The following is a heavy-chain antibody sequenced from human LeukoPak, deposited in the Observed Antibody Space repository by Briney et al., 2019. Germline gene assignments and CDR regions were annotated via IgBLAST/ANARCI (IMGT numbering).Heavy chain of an antibody. D-gene: IGHD3-3*01. CDR1: GYSISSGYY. CDR3: ARDFYDFWSGYYSRGGKNWFDP. J-gene: IGHJ5*02. CDR2: IYHSGST. V-gene: IGHV4-38-2*02. Sequence: SETLSLTCTVSGYSISSGYYWGWIRQPPGKGLEWIGSIYHSGSTYYNPSLKSRVTISVDTSKNQFSLKLSSVTAADTAVYYCARDFYDFWSGYYSRGGKNWFDPWGQGTLVTVSS.